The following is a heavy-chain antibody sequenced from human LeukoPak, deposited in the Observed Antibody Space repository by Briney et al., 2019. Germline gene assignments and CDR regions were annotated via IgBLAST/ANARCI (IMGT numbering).Heavy chain of an antibody. CDR3: ATGSYDFWSGYYTPYYFDY. D-gene: IGHD3-3*01. CDR1: GYTFTGYY. CDR2: INPNSGGT. J-gene: IGHJ4*02. Sequence: ASVKVSCKASGYTFTGYYMHWVRQAPGQGLEWMGWINPNSGGTNYAQKFQGRVTMTRDTSISTAYMELSRLRSDDTAVYYCATGSYDFWSGYYTPYYFDYWGQGTLVTVSS. V-gene: IGHV1-2*02.